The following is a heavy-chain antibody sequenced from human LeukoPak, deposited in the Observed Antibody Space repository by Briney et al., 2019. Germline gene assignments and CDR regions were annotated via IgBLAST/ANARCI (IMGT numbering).Heavy chain of an antibody. Sequence: LSETLSLTCAVYGGSFSGYYWSWIRQPPGKGLEWIGEINHSGSTNYNPSLKSRVTISVDTSKNQFSLKLSSVTAADTAVYYCARPKYYYDSSGYYRRRYFDYWGQGTLVTVSS. CDR2: INHSGST. J-gene: IGHJ4*02. V-gene: IGHV4-34*01. CDR3: ARPKYYYDSSGYYRRRYFDY. D-gene: IGHD3-22*01. CDR1: GGSFSGYY.